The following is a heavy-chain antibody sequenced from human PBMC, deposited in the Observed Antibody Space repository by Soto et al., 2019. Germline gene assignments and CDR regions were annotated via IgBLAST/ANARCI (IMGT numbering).Heavy chain of an antibody. CDR1: GYTFSSYY. CDR3: VRSYYDSNGFSLYQFDY. Sequence: GASVKVSCKVSGYTFSSYYIHWVRQAPGQGLEWMGIINPTGVSTTYAQKFQGRVTMTRDTSTSTVYIDMSSLRSEDTAVYYCVRSYYDSNGFSLYQFDYWGQGTRVTVSS. D-gene: IGHD3-22*01. J-gene: IGHJ4*02. V-gene: IGHV1-46*01. CDR2: INPTGVST.